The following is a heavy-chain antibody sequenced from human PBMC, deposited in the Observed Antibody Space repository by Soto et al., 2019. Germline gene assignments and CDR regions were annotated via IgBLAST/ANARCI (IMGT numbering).Heavy chain of an antibody. CDR3: ARVEAVAGLYNYHALDV. V-gene: IGHV1-69*12. Sequence: QVQLVQSGAEVKKPGTSIKVSCKVSGGTFSNYAIDWVRLAPGHGLEWMGGIVPIFGTTYYTQKFQARSTIIADDSTTTAYLEMSSLRSQDPAIYYCARVEAVAGLYNYHALDVWGQGAAVTAS. J-gene: IGHJ6*02. CDR1: GGTFSNYA. CDR2: IVPIFGTT. D-gene: IGHD6-19*01.